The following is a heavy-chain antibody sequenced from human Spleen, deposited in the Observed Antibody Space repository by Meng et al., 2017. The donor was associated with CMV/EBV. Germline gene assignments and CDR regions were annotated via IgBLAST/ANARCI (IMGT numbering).Heavy chain of an antibody. J-gene: IGHJ6*02. Sequence: GESLKISCVGSKFTFSGYYMIWLRQTPGKGLQWLSYVSGLGGTIYYEDSVKGRFTISRDNAKDSAYLQMNSLRAEDTGLYYCARARAIYSGLDVWGQGTTVTVSS. CDR2: VSGLGGTI. CDR3: ARARAIYSGLDV. CDR1: KFTFSGYY. D-gene: IGHD2-15*01. V-gene: IGHV3-11*04.